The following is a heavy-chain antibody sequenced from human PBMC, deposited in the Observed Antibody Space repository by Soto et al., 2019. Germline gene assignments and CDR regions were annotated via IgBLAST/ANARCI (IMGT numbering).Heavy chain of an antibody. Sequence: QLQLQESGPGLVKPSETLSLTYTVSGGSISSSSYYWGWIRQPPGKGLEWIGSIYYSGSTYYNPSLKSRVTISVDTSKNQFSLKLSSVTAADTAVYYCAGFPRIRIFGVGEPDYWGQGTLVTVSS. V-gene: IGHV4-39*01. CDR2: IYYSGST. CDR3: AGFPRIRIFGVGEPDY. D-gene: IGHD3-3*01. J-gene: IGHJ4*02. CDR1: GGSISSSSYY.